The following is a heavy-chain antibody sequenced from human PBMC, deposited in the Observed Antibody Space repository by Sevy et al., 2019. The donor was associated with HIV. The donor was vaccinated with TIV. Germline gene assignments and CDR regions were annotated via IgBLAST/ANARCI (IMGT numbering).Heavy chain of an antibody. J-gene: IGHJ3*02. V-gene: IGHV3-30*18. CDR3: AKDPIWLRELLRPGHDAFDI. CDR2: ISYDGSNK. Sequence: GGSLRLSCAASGFTFSSYGMHWVRQAPGKGLEWVAVISYDGSNKYYADSVKGRFTISRDNSKNTLYLQMNSLRAEDTAVYYCAKDPIWLRELLRPGHDAFDIWGQGTMVTVSS. CDR1: GFTFSSYG. D-gene: IGHD3-10*01.